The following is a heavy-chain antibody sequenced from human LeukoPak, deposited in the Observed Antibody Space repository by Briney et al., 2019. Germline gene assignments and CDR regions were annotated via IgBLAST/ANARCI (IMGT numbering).Heavy chain of an antibody. CDR2: IHYSGST. CDR3: ARIPTMTFFDY. Sequence: PSETLSLTCTVSGGSISSTSYYWGWIRQPPGKGLEWIGTIHYSGSTYYNPSLKSRVTISVDTSKNQFSLKLSSVTAADTAVYYCARIPTMTFFDYWGQGTLVTVSS. D-gene: IGHD4-17*01. J-gene: IGHJ4*02. CDR1: GGSISSTSYY. V-gene: IGHV4-39*01.